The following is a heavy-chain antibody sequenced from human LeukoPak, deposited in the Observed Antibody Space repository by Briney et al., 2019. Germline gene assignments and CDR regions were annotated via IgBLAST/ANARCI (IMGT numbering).Heavy chain of an antibody. J-gene: IGHJ4*02. CDR2: IWYDGSNK. CDR1: GFTFSSSG. D-gene: IGHD3-22*01. V-gene: IGHV3-33*01. CDR3: ARDPQYYYDSSSYFDY. Sequence: GGSLRLSCAASGFTFSSSGMHWVRQAPGKGLEWVAVIWYDGSNKYYADSAKGRFTISRDNSKNTLYLQMNSLRAEDTALYYCARDPQYYYDSSSYFDYWGQGTLVTVSS.